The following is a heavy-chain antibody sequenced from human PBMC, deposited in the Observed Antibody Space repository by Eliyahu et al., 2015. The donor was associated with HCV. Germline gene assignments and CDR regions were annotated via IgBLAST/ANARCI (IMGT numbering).Heavy chain of an antibody. CDR2: ISDSADST. J-gene: IGHJ4*02. V-gene: IGHV3-23*04. CDR3: AKGGPDY. CDR1: GFTFSNYA. Sequence: EVQLVESGGDLVQPGGSLRLSCAASGFTFSNYAMSWVRQAPGKGLEWVSSISDSADSTYYADSVKGRFTISRDNSKNTLYLQMNSLRAEDTAIYYCAKGGPDYWGQGTLVTVSS.